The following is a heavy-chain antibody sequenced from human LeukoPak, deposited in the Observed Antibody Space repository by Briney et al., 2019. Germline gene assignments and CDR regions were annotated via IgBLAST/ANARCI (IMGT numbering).Heavy chain of an antibody. J-gene: IGHJ3*02. Sequence: ESSETLSLTCAVSGGSISSYYCSWIRQPAGKGLEWIGRIYASGSTNYNPSLKSRITMSVDTSKNQFSLKLSSVTAADTAVYYCARDLCSSTSCYRAPDAFDIWGQGTMVTVSS. CDR2: IYASGST. CDR3: ARDLCSSTSCYRAPDAFDI. V-gene: IGHV4-4*07. CDR1: GGSISSYY. D-gene: IGHD2-2*01.